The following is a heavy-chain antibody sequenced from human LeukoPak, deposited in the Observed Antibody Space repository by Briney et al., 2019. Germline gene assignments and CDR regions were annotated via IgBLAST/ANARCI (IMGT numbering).Heavy chain of an antibody. Sequence: SETLSLICTVSGGPNRSYYWMWIPQPWGKGLVCIGYIYYIGCTNYNPSLISRVPISVDTSKNQFSRMLRSNTAAHPAVYYCARVVLAAHYDILTGYYNADYFDYRGQGTLVTVSS. CDR2: IYYIGCT. CDR3: ARVVLAAHYDILTGYYNADYFDY. D-gene: IGHD3-9*01. V-gene: IGHV4-59*12. J-gene: IGHJ4*02. CDR1: GGPNRSYY.